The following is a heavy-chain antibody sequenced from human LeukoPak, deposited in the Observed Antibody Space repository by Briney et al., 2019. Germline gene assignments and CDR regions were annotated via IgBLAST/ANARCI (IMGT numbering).Heavy chain of an antibody. CDR1: GLTFSSYG. Sequence: GRSLRLSCAASGLTFSSYGMHWVRQAQGKGLVWVTIMSYDGSNEFYADSVKGRFTIPRDNSKTTLYLQVNSLRAEATALYYCAKDPSFGGDWFPFDSWGQGTLVIVSS. V-gene: IGHV3-30*18. D-gene: IGHD3-9*01. CDR3: AKDPSFGGDWFPFDS. J-gene: IGHJ5*01. CDR2: MSYDGSNE.